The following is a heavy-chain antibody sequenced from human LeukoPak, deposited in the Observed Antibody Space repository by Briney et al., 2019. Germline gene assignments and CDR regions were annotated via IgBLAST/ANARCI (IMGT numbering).Heavy chain of an antibody. CDR2: ISYDGSNK. CDR3: AKPGGETTVTPEGTYFDY. J-gene: IGHJ4*02. V-gene: IGHV3-30*18. D-gene: IGHD4-17*01. CDR1: GFTFSSYG. Sequence: PGRSVRLSCAASGFTFSSYGIHWVRQAPGKGLEWVGVISYDGSNKYYADSVKGRFTISRDNSKNTLYLQMNSLRAEDTAVYYCAKPGGETTVTPEGTYFDYWGQGTLVTVSS.